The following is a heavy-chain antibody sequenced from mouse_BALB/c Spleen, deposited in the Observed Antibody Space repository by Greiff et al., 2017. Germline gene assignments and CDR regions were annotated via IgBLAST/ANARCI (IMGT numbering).Heavy chain of an antibody. D-gene: IGHD1-1*01. CDR2: INSNGGST. CDR3: ARAPPYYGSSYYAMDY. CDR1: GFTFSSYG. Sequence: DVKLVESGGGLVQPGGSLKLSCAASGFTFSSYGMSWVRQTPDKRLELVATINSNGGSTYYPDSVKGRFTISRDNAKNTLYLQMSSLKSEDTAMYYCARAPPYYGSSYYAMDYWGQGTSVTVSS. J-gene: IGHJ4*01. V-gene: IGHV5-6-3*01.